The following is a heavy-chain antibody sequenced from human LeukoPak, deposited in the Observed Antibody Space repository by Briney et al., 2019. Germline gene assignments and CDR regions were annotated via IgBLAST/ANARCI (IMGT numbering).Heavy chain of an antibody. J-gene: IGHJ6*02. V-gene: IGHV3-23*01. CDR2: ISGSGGST. CDR3: AKNMTTTVTPSYGMDV. Sequence: GGSLRLSCAASGFTFSSYAMSWVRQAPGKGLEWVSAISGSGGSTYYADSVKGRFTISRDNSKNTLYLQMNSLRAEDTAVYYCAKNMTTTVTPSYGMDVWGQGTTVTVSS. D-gene: IGHD4-17*01. CDR1: GFTFSSYA.